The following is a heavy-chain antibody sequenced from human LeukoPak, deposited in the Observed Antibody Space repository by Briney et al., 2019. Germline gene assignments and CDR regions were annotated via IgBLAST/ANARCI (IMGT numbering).Heavy chain of an antibody. J-gene: IGHJ5*02. D-gene: IGHD4-23*01. CDR3: ARSRSTVVTQQGWFDP. V-gene: IGHV4-30-4*08. CDR2: IYYSGST. CDR1: GGSISSGDYY. Sequence: SQTLSLTCTVSGGSISSGDYYWGWIRQPPGKGLEWIGYIYYSGSTYYNPSLKSRVTISVDTYKNQFSLKLSSVTGADTAVYYCARSRSTVVTQQGWFDPWGQGTLVTVSS.